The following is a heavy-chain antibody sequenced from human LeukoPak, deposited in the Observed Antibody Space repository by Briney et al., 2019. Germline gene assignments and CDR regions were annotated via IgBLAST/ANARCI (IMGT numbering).Heavy chain of an antibody. CDR1: GFTVSSNS. Sequence: GGSLRLSCTVSGFTVSSNSMSWVCQAPGKGLEWVSFIYSDNTHYSDSVTGRFTISRDNSKNTLYLQMNSLRAEDTAVYYCARRAGAYSHPYDYWGQGTLVTVSS. D-gene: IGHD4/OR15-4a*01. CDR3: ARRAGAYSHPYDY. CDR2: IYSDNT. J-gene: IGHJ4*02. V-gene: IGHV3-53*01.